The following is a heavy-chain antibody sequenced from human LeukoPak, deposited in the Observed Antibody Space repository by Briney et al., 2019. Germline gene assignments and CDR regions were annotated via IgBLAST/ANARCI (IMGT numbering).Heavy chain of an antibody. V-gene: IGHV3-23*01. J-gene: IGHJ4*02. CDR1: GFTFSSYA. Sequence: GGSLRLSCAASGFTFSSYAMSWVRQTPGKGLEWVSAISGSGGNTYYTDSVKGRFTISRDNSKNTLYLQMNSLRAEDTAVYYCAKDLLKHSGGWHYWGQGTLVTVSS. CDR2: ISGSGGNT. D-gene: IGHD6-19*01. CDR3: AKDLLKHSGGWHY.